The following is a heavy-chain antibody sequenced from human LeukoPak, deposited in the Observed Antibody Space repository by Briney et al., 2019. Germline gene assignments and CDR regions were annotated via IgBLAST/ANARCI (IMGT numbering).Heavy chain of an antibody. CDR2: MSSSGTT. D-gene: IGHD6-13*01. CDR3: ARDFTGIAAAGTFDP. Sequence: SETLSLTCSVSGSSISNYYWSWIRQSAGKGLEWIGRMSSSGTTNYNPSLESRVTMSVDTSKNQFSLKLSSVTAADTAVYYCARDFTGIAAAGTFDPWGQGTLVTVSS. CDR1: GSSISNYY. V-gene: IGHV4-4*07. J-gene: IGHJ5*02.